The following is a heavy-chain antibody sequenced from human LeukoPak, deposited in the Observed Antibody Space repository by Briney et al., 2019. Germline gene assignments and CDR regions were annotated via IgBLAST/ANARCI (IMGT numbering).Heavy chain of an antibody. D-gene: IGHD2-15*01. J-gene: IGHJ6*02. V-gene: IGHV1-18*01. CDR3: ARDPPRIVVVVAATNYYGMDV. CDR1: GYTFTSYG. CDR2: ISAYNGNT. Sequence: ASVKVSCKASGYTFTSYGISWVRQAPGQGLEWMGWISAYNGNTNYAQKLQGRVTMTTDASTSTAYMELRSLRSDDTAVYYCARDPPRIVVVVAATNYYGMDVWGQGTTVTVSS.